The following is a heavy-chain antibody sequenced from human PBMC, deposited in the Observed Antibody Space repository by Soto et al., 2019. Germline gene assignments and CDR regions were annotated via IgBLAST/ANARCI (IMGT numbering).Heavy chain of an antibody. CDR3: ASGKWSLDY. D-gene: IGHD2-15*01. V-gene: IGHV3-11*01. CDR2: ISNSDYTT. CDR1: GISLSDNY. J-gene: IGHJ4*02. Sequence: LRLSCVASGISLSDNYMAWIRQAPGKGLEWLSYISNSDYTTYYTDSVKGRFTISGDNAKNSLYLQLNGLRVEDTAVYYCASGKWSLDYWGQGILVTVPQ.